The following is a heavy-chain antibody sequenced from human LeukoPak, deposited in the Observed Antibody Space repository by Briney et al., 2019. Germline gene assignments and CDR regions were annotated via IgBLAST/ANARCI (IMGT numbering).Heavy chain of an antibody. CDR2: IYTSGST. CDR3: AGQRGYFDY. V-gene: IGHV4-61*02. CDR1: GGSISSGSYY. Sequence: SETLSLTCTVSGGSISSGSYYWSWIRQPAGKGLEWIGRIYTSGSTNYNPSLKSRVTISVDTSKNQFSLKLSSVTAVDTAVYYCAGQRGYFDYWGQGTPVTVSS. J-gene: IGHJ4*02.